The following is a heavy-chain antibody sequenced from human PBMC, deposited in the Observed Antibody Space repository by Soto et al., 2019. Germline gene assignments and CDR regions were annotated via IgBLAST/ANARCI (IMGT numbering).Heavy chain of an antibody. CDR1: GASISSRGFY. D-gene: IGHD4-17*01. CDR3: ARQSTVTGNYDFDS. J-gene: IGHJ5*01. Sequence: QVQLQESGPGLVKPSQTLSLTCPVSGASISSRGFYWTWIRQLPGKGLEWIGYISYSGSTNYSPSLKSRLNISIDTSDNHFSLKLTSVTAADTAVYYCARQSTVTGNYDFDSWGQGTLVTVAT. V-gene: IGHV4-31*03. CDR2: ISYSGST.